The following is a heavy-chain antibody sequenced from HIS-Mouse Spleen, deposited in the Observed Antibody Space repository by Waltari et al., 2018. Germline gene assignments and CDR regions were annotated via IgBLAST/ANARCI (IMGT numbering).Heavy chain of an antibody. V-gene: IGHV4-39*07. D-gene: IGHD6-13*01. J-gene: IGHJ2*01. Sequence: QLQLQESGPGLVKPSETLSLTCTVSGGSISSSRYYWGWLRQPPGKGLVCSGSIYYSGSTDDNPSLKSRVTISVGTSKNQFSLKLSAVTAAETAVYYCAREIPYSSSWYDWYFDLWGRGTLVTVSS. CDR3: AREIPYSSSWYDWYFDL. CDR2: IYYSGST. CDR1: GGSISSSRYY.